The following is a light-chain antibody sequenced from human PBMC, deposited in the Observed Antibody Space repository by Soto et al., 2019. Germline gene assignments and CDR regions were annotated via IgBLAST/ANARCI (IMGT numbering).Light chain of an antibody. CDR2: EVA. CDR1: SSDVGGYNF. V-gene: IGLV2-14*03. J-gene: IGLJ3*02. Sequence: QSALTQTASVSGSPGRSITMSCTGTSSDVGGYNFVSWYQQHPGKAPKLIVHEVANRLSGVSGRFSGSKSGNTAFLTISGLQAEDEAVYYCCSHSSSITWMFGGGTKVTVL. CDR3: CSHSSSITWM.